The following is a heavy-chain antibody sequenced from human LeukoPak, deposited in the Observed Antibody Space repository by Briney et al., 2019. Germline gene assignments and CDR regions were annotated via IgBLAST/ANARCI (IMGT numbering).Heavy chain of an antibody. CDR2: IKSKTDGGTT. Sequence: GXSLRLSCAASGFTFSNAWMSWVRQAPGKGLEWVGRIKSKTDGGTTEYAGPVKGRFNISREDSKKKLYLQMDRLKTKDTAVYYCTTDGYYYDSSGYQNGDWGQGTLVTVSS. J-gene: IGHJ4*02. CDR1: GFTFSNAW. V-gene: IGHV3-15*01. D-gene: IGHD3-22*01. CDR3: TTDGYYYDSSGYQNGD.